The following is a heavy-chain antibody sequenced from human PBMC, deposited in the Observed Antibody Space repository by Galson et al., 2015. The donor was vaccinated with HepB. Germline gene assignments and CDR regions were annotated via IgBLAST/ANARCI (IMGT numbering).Heavy chain of an antibody. CDR2: ISGSGGNT. D-gene: IGHD1-1*01. Sequence: SLRLSCAASGFTFSNYGMTWVRQAPGKGLEWVSGISGSGGNTHYADSVKGRFTISRDNSKNTLYLQMNSLRAEDTAVYYCASKRGGMDVWGQGTTVTVSS. J-gene: IGHJ6*02. CDR1: GFTFSNYG. V-gene: IGHV3-23*01. CDR3: ASKRGGMDV.